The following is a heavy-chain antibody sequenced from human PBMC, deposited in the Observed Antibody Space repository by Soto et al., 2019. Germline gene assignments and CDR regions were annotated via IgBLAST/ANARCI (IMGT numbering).Heavy chain of an antibody. CDR1: GFTFSSYA. Sequence: GGSLRLSCAASGFTFSSYAMHWVRQAPGKGLEWVAVISYDGSNKYYADSVKGRFTISRDNSKNTLYLQMNSLRAEDTAVYYCARDHVGATRRLNYYYGMDVWGQGTTVTVSS. J-gene: IGHJ6*02. V-gene: IGHV3-30-3*01. D-gene: IGHD1-26*01. CDR2: ISYDGSNK. CDR3: ARDHVGATRRLNYYYGMDV.